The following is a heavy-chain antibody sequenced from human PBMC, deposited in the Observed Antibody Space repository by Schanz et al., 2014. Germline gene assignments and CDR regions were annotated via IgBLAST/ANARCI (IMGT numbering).Heavy chain of an antibody. D-gene: IGHD2-8*02. Sequence: EVQLLESGGGLVQPGVSLRLSCEASGFSFGNYGMSWVRQAPGKGLEWVSGFDAHDGRAYYADSAKGRFTISRDNSKSTLYVEMNSLRVEDTAVYYCAKTLFPGGTQTFGNWGRGTLVTVSS. CDR2: FDAHDGRA. J-gene: IGHJ4*02. V-gene: IGHV3-23*01. CDR1: GFSFGNYG. CDR3: AKTLFPGGTQTFGN.